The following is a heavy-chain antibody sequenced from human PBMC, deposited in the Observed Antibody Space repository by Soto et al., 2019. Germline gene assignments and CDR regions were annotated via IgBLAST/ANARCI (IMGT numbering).Heavy chain of an antibody. V-gene: IGHV1-18*01. J-gene: IGHJ6*02. Sequence: ASVKGSCKASGYTFTSYCISCVRQSPLQGLEWMGWISAYNGNTNYAQKLQGRVTMTTDTSTSTAYMELRSLRSDDTAVYYCARDPRDYSNYYYYYGMDVWGQGTTVTVSS. D-gene: IGHD4-4*01. CDR2: ISAYNGNT. CDR3: ARDPRDYSNYYYYYGMDV. CDR1: GYTFTSYC.